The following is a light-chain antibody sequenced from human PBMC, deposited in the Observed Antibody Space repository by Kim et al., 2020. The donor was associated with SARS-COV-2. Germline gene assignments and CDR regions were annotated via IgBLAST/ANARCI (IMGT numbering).Light chain of an antibody. Sequence: QSALTQPASVSGSPGQSITISCAGTSSDVGVYNYVSWYQKYPGKVPKLLIYEVSNRPPGVPHRFFGFKSGNTASLTISGLQAEDEADYYCCSYTSTSTLVFGTGTKVTVL. J-gene: IGLJ1*01. CDR1: SSDVGVYNY. CDR2: EVS. V-gene: IGLV2-14*01. CDR3: CSYTSTSTLV.